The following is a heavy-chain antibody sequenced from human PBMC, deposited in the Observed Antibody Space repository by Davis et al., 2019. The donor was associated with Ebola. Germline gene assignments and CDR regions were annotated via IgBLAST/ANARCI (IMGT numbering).Heavy chain of an antibody. D-gene: IGHD3-22*01. J-gene: IGHJ4*02. Sequence: GESLKISCAASGFTFSSYSMNWVRQAPGKGLEWVSYISSSSSTIYYADSVKGRFTISRDNAKNSLYLQMNSLRAEDTAVYYCASETYYYDSSGYHPYFDYWGQGTLVTVSS. CDR1: GFTFSSYS. CDR2: ISSSSSTI. V-gene: IGHV3-48*04. CDR3: ASETYYYDSSGYHPYFDY.